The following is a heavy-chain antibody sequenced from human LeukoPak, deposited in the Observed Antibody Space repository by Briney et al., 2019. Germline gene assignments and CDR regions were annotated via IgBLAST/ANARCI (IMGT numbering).Heavy chain of an antibody. Sequence: SETLSLTCTVSGGSISSSSYYWGWIRQPPGKGLEWIGSIYYSGSTYYNPSLKSRVTISVDTSKNQFSLKLSPVTAADTAVYYCSVLLWFGELLGNAFDIWGQGTMVTVSS. V-gene: IGHV4-39*01. D-gene: IGHD3-10*01. CDR2: IYYSGST. CDR1: GGSISSSSYY. J-gene: IGHJ3*02. CDR3: SVLLWFGELLGNAFDI.